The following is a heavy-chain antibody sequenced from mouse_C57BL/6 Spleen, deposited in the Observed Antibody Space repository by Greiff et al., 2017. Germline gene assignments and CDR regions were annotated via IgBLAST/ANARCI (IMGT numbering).Heavy chain of an antibody. CDR2: IDPETGGT. D-gene: IGHD1-1*01. V-gene: IGHV1-15*01. Sequence: QVQLQQSGAELVRPGASVTLSCKASGYTFTDYEMHWVKQTPVHGLEWIGAIDPETGGTAYNQKFKGKAILTADKSSSTAYMELRSLTSEDSAVYYCTRRTTVVARGYFDYWGQGTTLTVSS. CDR3: TRRTTVVARGYFDY. CDR1: GYTFTDYE. J-gene: IGHJ2*01.